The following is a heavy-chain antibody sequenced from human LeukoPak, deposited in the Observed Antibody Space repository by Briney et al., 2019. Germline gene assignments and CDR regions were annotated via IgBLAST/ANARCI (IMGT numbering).Heavy chain of an antibody. D-gene: IGHD2-15*01. CDR1: GGSISSYY. CDR2: FDYVGTT. J-gene: IGHJ3*02. V-gene: IGHV4-59*01. CDR3: ARVPPLGYCSGGSCYSDAFDI. Sequence: SETLSLTCTVSGGSISSYYWSWVRQPPGKGLEGFGYFDYVGTTDYNPSLKSRVTISVDTSKNQFSLTLTSVTAADTAVYYCARVPPLGYCSGGSCYSDAFDIWGQGTMVTVSS.